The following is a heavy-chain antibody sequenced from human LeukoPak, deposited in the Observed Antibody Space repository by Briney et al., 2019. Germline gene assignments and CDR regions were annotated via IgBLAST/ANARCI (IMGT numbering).Heavy chain of an antibody. CDR2: ISSSSSTI. V-gene: IGHV3-48*01. CDR1: GFTFSSYS. D-gene: IGHD3-10*01. Sequence: PGGSLRLSCAASGFTFSSYSMNWVRQAPGKGLEWVSYISSSSSTIYYADSVKGRFTISRDNAKNSLYLQMNSLRAEDTAVYYCASITMVRGVIIFDYWGQGTLVTVSS. J-gene: IGHJ4*02. CDR3: ASITMVRGVIIFDY.